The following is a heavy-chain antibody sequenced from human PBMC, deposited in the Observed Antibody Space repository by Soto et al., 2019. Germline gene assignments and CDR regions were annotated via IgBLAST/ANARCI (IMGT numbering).Heavy chain of an antibody. D-gene: IGHD3-16*01. CDR3: TRDFEGLGY. CDR1: GFTFSNYR. Sequence: EVQVVESGGGLVQPGGSLTLSCAASGFTFSNYRMHWVRQGPGKGLVWVSSIHTDGTTNYVDSVKGRFTISRDNAKNTLYLQINSLRAEDTAVYYCTRDFEGLGYWGRGTLVTVSS. V-gene: IGHV3-74*01. J-gene: IGHJ4*02. CDR2: IHTDGTT.